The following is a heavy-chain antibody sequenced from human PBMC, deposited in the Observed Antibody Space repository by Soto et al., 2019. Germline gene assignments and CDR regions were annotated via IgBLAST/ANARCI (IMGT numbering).Heavy chain of an antibody. D-gene: IGHD3-22*01. Sequence: EVQLVESGGVVVQPGESLRLSCEASGFTFDDYTMHWVRQAPGKGLEWVSLVSWDGVSTYYADSVKGRFTISRDNSKNSLDLLMHSVKTEDTALDYCTKASEVNPTDGMDVWGLGTTVTVSS. CDR3: TKASEVNPTDGMDV. J-gene: IGHJ6*02. CDR1: GFTFDDYT. CDR2: VSWDGVST. V-gene: IGHV3-43*01.